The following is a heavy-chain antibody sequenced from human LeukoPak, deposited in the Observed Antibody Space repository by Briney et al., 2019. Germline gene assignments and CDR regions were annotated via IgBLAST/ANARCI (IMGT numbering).Heavy chain of an antibody. D-gene: IGHD6-19*01. CDR1: GFTFSSYW. J-gene: IGHJ4*02. V-gene: IGHV3-33*08. Sequence: GGSLRLSCAASGFTFSSYWMTWVRQAPGKGLEWVAVIWYDGSNKYYADSVKGRFTISRDNSKNTLYLQMNSLRAEDTAVYYCARSGTGYSSGWLYWGQGTLVTVSS. CDR3: ARSGTGYSSGWLY. CDR2: IWYDGSNK.